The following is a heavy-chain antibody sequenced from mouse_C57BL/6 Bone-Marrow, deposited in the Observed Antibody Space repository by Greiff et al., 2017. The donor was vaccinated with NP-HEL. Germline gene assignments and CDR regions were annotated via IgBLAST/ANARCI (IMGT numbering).Heavy chain of an antibody. Sequence: VQLQQSGPELVKPGASVKISCKASGYTFTDYYMNWVKQSHGKSLEWIGDINPNNGGTSYNQKFTGKATLTVDKSSSTAYMELRSLTSEDSAVYYCARDGCYSSWYFDVWGTGTTVTVSS. D-gene: IGHD1-1*02. J-gene: IGHJ1*03. CDR1: GYTFTDYY. CDR3: ARDGCYSSWYFDV. CDR2: INPNNGGT. V-gene: IGHV1-26*01.